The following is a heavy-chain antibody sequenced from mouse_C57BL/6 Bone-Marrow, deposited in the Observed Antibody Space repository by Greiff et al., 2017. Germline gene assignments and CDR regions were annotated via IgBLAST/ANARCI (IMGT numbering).Heavy chain of an antibody. V-gene: IGHV7-3*01. CDR1: GFTFTDYY. Sequence: DVKLQESGGGLVQPGGSLSLSCAASGFTFTDYYMSWVRQPPGKALEWLGFIRNKANGYTTEYSASVKGRFTISRDNSQSILYLQMNALRAEDSATYYCARYICGYDAMDYWGQGTSVTVSS. CDR3: ARYICGYDAMDY. J-gene: IGHJ4*01. CDR2: IRNKANGYTT.